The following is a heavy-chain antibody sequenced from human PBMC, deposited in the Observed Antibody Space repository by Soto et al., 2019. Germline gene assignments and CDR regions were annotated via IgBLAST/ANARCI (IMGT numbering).Heavy chain of an antibody. CDR3: ARSVVVVAANHPPLYNWFDP. CDR1: GGSISSGGYY. J-gene: IGHJ5*02. D-gene: IGHD2-15*01. Sequence: QVQLQESGPGLVKPSQTLSLTCTVSGGSISSGGYYWSWIRQHPGKGLEWIGYIYYSGSTYYNPSLKSRVTISVDTSKNQFSLKLSSVTAADTAVYYCARSVVVVAANHPPLYNWFDPWGQGTLVTVSS. V-gene: IGHV4-31*03. CDR2: IYYSGST.